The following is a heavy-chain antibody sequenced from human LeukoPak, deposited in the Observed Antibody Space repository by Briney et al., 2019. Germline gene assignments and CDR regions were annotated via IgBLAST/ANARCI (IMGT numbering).Heavy chain of an antibody. Sequence: SVKVSCKASGGTFSSYAISWVRQAPGQGLEWMGRIIPILGIANYAQKFQGRVTITADKSTSTAYMELSSLRSEDTAVYYCARDEMGWESPGPLDYWGQGTLVTVSS. CDR2: IIPILGIA. J-gene: IGHJ4*02. CDR1: GGTFSSYA. V-gene: IGHV1-69*04. CDR3: ARDEMGWESPGPLDY. D-gene: IGHD1-26*01.